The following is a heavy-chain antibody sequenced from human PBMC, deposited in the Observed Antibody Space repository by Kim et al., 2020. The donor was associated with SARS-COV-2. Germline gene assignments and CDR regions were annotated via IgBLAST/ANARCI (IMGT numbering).Heavy chain of an antibody. CDR2: ISYDGSNK. CDR3: AKDDAAVAGIWYFDL. CDR1: GFTFSSYG. Sequence: GGSLRLSCAASGFTFSSYGMHWVRQAPGKGLEWVAVISYDGSNKYYADSVKGRFTISRDNSKNTLYLQMNSLRAEDTAVYYCAKDDAAVAGIWYFDLWGR. D-gene: IGHD6-19*01. V-gene: IGHV3-30*18. J-gene: IGHJ2*01.